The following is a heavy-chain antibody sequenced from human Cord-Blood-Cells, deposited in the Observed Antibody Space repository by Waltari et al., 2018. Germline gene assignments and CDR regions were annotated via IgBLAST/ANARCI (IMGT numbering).Heavy chain of an antibody. CDR2: IRQDGSVK. CDR3: ARKSGWSYYFDY. V-gene: IGHV3-7*01. D-gene: IGHD6-19*01. Sequence: EVQLVESGGGLVEPGGSRRRLCAAAGFRVSSCWMSSARQAPGKGLEWVAKIRQDGSVKAYVDLWKGRFTISRDNAKNSLYLQMNSLRAEDTAVYYCARKSGWSYYFDYWGQGTLVTVSS. J-gene: IGHJ4*02. CDR1: GFRVSSCW.